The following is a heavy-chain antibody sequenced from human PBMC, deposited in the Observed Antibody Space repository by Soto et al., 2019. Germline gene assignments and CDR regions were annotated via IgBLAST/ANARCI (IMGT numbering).Heavy chain of an antibody. Sequence: SEPLSLTCTASGGSISSSSYYWGWIRQAPGKELEWIGSIYYSGSTYYNPSLKSRVTISVDTSKNQFSLKLSSVTAADTAVYYCARHPYSSSWYFDYWGQGTLVTVSS. CDR2: IYYSGST. D-gene: IGHD6-13*01. CDR3: ARHPYSSSWYFDY. CDR1: GGSISSSSYY. J-gene: IGHJ4*02. V-gene: IGHV4-39*01.